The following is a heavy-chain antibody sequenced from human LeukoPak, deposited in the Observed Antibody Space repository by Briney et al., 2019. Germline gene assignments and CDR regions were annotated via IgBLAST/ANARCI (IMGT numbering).Heavy chain of an antibody. D-gene: IGHD5-24*01. V-gene: IGHV6-1*01. Sequence: SQTLSLTCAISGDSVSSNSAAWNWIRQSPSRGLEWLGRTNYRSKWYNGYAVSVKSRITINPDTSKNQFSLQLNSVTPEDMAVYYCARGGQGDGYSADDAFDIWGQGTMVTVSS. CDR1: GDSVSSNSAA. CDR2: TNYRSKWYN. J-gene: IGHJ3*02. CDR3: ARGGQGDGYSADDAFDI.